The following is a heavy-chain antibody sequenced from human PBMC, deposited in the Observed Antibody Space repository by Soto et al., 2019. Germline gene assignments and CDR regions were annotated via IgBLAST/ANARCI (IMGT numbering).Heavy chain of an antibody. CDR3: ARLAYCGGDCYQGGEYFQH. D-gene: IGHD2-21*02. V-gene: IGHV1-46*03. CDR1: GYTFTSYY. CDR2: INPSGGST. Sequence: ASVKVSCKASGYTFTSYYMHWVRQAPGQGLEWMGIINPSGGSTSYAQKFQGRVTMTRDTSTSTVYMELSSLRSEDTAVYYCARLAYCGGDCYQGGEYFQHWGQGTLVTVSS. J-gene: IGHJ1*01.